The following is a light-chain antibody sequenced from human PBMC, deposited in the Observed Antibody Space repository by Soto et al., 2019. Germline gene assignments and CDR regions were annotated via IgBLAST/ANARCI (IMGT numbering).Light chain of an antibody. Sequence: DIQRTQSPSTLTASVGDRVTITCLASHSISIWLAWYQQKPGKAPKSLIYKASSLESGVPSRFSGSGSGTEFTLTISSLQPDDFATYYCQQYNSYSGTFGQGTKVDI. CDR1: HSISIW. CDR3: QQYNSYSGT. V-gene: IGKV1-5*03. J-gene: IGKJ1*01. CDR2: KAS.